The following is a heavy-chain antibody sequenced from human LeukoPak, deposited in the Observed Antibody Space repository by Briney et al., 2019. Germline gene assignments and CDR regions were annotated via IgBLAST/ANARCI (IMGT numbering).Heavy chain of an antibody. D-gene: IGHD1-26*01. V-gene: IGHV4-39*01. CDR2: IFYSGRT. Sequence: SETLSLTCTVSGGSISSSTYYWGWIRQPPGKGLEWIGSIFYSGRTYYNPSLQSRVTISIETSKNQISLRLNSVTAADTAMYYCAKSGGYGLIDYWGQGTLVTVSS. CDR1: GGSISSSTYY. J-gene: IGHJ4*02. CDR3: AKSGGYGLIDY.